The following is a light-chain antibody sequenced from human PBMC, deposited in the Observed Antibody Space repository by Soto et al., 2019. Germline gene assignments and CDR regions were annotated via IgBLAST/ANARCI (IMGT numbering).Light chain of an antibody. CDR3: QSYDTSLGGYVV. J-gene: IGLJ2*01. CDR2: DTN. CDR1: SSNIGAGYD. V-gene: IGLV1-40*01. Sequence: QAVVTQPPSVSGAPGQRVTISCSGSSSNIGAGYDVFWYQNLPGTAPKLLISDTNNRPSGVPDRFSGSTSGTSASLAITGLQAEDEGDYYCQSYDTSLGGYVVFGGGTKVTVL.